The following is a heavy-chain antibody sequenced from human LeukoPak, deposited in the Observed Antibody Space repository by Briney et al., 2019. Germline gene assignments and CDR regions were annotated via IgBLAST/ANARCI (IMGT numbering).Heavy chain of an antibody. CDR2: IGGSGGST. V-gene: IGHV3-23*01. CDR3: AASSWADPDFDH. CDR1: GFTFSSYA. Sequence: GGSLRLSCAASGFTFSSYAMSWVRQAPGRGLEWVSSIGGSGGSTFYADSVKGRCTISRDNSKNTLYLQMNSLRAEDTAVYYCAASSWADPDFDHWGQGTLVTVSS. J-gene: IGHJ4*02. D-gene: IGHD6-13*01.